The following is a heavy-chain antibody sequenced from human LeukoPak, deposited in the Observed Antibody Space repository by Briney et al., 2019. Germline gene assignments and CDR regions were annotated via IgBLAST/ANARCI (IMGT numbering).Heavy chain of an antibody. CDR1: GGSISSYY. CDR2: IYYSGST. J-gene: IGHJ4*02. V-gene: IGHV4-59*08. Sequence: PSETLSLTCTASGGSISSYYWSWIRQPPGKGLEWIGYIYYSGSTNYNPSLKSRVTISVDTSKNQFSLKLSSVTAADTAVYYCARQIPYGGNAYYFGYWGQGTLVTVSS. D-gene: IGHD4-23*01. CDR3: ARQIPYGGNAYYFGY.